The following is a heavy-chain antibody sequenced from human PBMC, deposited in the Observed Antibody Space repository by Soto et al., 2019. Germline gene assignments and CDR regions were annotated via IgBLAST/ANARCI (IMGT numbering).Heavy chain of an antibody. Sequence: GGSLRLSCAASGFTVSSNYMSWVRQAPGKGLEWVSVIYRGGSTYYADSVKGRFTISRDNAKNSLYLQMNSLRAEDTAVYYCARDLGDSGYSYGAETYCGGDCYSHYYYGMDVWGQGTTVTVSS. CDR1: GFTVSSNY. J-gene: IGHJ6*02. V-gene: IGHV3-53*01. CDR2: IYRGGST. CDR3: ARDLGDSGYSYGAETYCGGDCYSHYYYGMDV. D-gene: IGHD2-21*02.